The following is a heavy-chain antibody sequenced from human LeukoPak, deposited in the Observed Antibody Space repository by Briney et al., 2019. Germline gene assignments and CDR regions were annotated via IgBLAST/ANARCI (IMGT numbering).Heavy chain of an antibody. V-gene: IGHV1-8*02. J-gene: IGHJ4*02. Sequence: GASVKVSCKASGYTFTSYYMHWVRQAPGQGLEWMGWMNPNSGNTGYAQKFQGRVTMTRNTSISTAYMELSSLRSEDTAVYYCARAHRKTYSSSWYGLHYWGQGTLVTVSS. CDR2: MNPNSGNT. CDR3: ARAHRKTYSSSWYGLHY. D-gene: IGHD6-13*01. CDR1: GYTFTSYY.